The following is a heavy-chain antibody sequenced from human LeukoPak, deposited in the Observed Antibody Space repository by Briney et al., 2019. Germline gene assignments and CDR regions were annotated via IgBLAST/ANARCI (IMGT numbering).Heavy chain of an antibody. V-gene: IGHV4-39*01. Sequence: SETLSLTCTVSGGSLSSSSYYWGWIRQPPVKGLEWIGGVYYSGSTYYNPSLKSRVTISVDTSKNQFSLKLSAVTAADTAVYYCARQGGSSWLYYFDYWGQGTLVTVSS. J-gene: IGHJ4*02. D-gene: IGHD6-13*01. CDR3: ARQGGSSWLYYFDY. CDR2: VYYSGST. CDR1: GGSLSSSSYY.